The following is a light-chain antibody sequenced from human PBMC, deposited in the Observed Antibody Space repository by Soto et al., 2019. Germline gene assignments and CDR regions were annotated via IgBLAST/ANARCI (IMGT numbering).Light chain of an antibody. J-gene: IGKJ1*01. V-gene: IGKV1-8*01. CDR1: QGISSS. CDR3: QQYYSYTRTPTL. Sequence: AIRMTQSPSSLSASTGDRVTITCRASQGISSSLSWYQQKPGKAPKLLIYAASTLQSGVPSRFRGSGSGTDFPRTISCLQSEDFATYYCQQYYSYTRTPTLVGQGNKGEIK. CDR2: AAS.